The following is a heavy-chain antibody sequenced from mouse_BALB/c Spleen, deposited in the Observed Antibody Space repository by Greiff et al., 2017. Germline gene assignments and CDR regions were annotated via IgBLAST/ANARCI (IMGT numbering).Heavy chain of an antibody. V-gene: IGHV1S29*02. D-gene: IGHD2-3*01. CDR1: GYTFTDYN. CDR3: ARGGGGYYDWYFDV. CDR2: IYPYNGGT. Sequence: EVQLQQSGAELMKPGASVKISCKASGYTFTDYNMHWVKQSHGKSLEWIGYIYPYNGGTGYNQKFKSKATLTVDNSSSTAYMELRSLTSEDSAVYYCARGGGGYYDWYFDVWGAGTTVTVSS. J-gene: IGHJ1*01.